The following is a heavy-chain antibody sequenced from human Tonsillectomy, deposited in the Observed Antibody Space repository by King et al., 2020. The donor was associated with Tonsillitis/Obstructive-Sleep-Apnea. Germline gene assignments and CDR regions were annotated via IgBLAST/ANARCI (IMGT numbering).Heavy chain of an antibody. D-gene: IGHD5-18*01. CDR1: GFTFSSYE. V-gene: IGHV3-48*03. CDR2: ISSSGSTI. Sequence: VQLVESGGGLVQPGGSLRLSCAASGFTFSSYEMNWVRQAPGKGLEWVSYISSSGSTIYYADSVKGRFTISRDNAKNSLYLQMNSLRAGDTAVYYCARDLGVQLWADDYWGQGTLVTVSS. CDR3: ARDLGVQLWADDY. J-gene: IGHJ4*02.